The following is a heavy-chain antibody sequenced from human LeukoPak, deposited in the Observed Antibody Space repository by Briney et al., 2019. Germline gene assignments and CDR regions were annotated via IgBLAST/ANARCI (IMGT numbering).Heavy chain of an antibody. D-gene: IGHD2-2*01. V-gene: IGHV1-69*13. CDR2: IIPIFGTA. CDR1: GYTFTNYG. CDR3: ARDLRYRYCSSTSCEPFDY. J-gene: IGHJ4*02. Sequence: SVKVSCKASGYTFTNYGISWVRQAPGQGLEWMGGIIPIFGTANYAQKFQGRVTITADESTSTAYMELRSLRSDDTAVYYCARDLRYRYCSSTSCEPFDYWGQGTLVTVSS.